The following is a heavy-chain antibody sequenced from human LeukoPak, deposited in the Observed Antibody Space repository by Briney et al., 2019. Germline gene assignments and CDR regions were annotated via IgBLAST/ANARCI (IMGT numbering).Heavy chain of an antibody. CDR1: GYTFRSYG. J-gene: IGHJ3*02. CDR2: SSPYNGNT. CDR3: ARCVSMVRGAIRDAFDI. D-gene: IGHD3-10*01. V-gene: IGHV1-18*01. Sequence: ASVKVSCKASGYTFRSYGISWVRQAPGQGLEWMGWSSPYNGNTNQAQNLQGRVTMTTDTSTSTAYMELRSLRSDDTAVYYCARCVSMVRGAIRDAFDIWGQGTMVTVSS.